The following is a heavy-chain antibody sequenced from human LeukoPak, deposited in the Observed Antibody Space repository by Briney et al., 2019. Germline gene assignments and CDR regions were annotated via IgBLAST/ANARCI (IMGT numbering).Heavy chain of an antibody. D-gene: IGHD3-22*01. CDR1: GDSINSLDL. Sequence: SETLSLTCTVSGDSINSLDLWSWVRQPPGKGLEWIGEMYLSGTTHSNPSVKRRVTISIDKSKNQFFLNLSSVTAADTAVYYCAGLVGRYSSGLYYYYFDYWGQGTLVTVSS. V-gene: IGHV4-4*02. CDR3: AGLVGRYSSGLYYYYFDY. CDR2: MYLSGTT. J-gene: IGHJ4*02.